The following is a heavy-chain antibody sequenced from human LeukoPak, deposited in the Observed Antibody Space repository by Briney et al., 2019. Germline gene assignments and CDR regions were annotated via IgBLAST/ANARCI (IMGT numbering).Heavy chain of an antibody. Sequence: GGSLRLSCAASGFTFSSYAMSWVRQAPGKGLEWVSAISGSGGSTYYADSVKGRFTISRDNSKNTLYLQMNSVRAGDTAVYYCAKPSRGDGLTDYWGQGTLVTVSS. V-gene: IGHV3-23*01. D-gene: IGHD3-16*01. J-gene: IGHJ4*02. CDR1: GFTFSSYA. CDR2: ISGSGGST. CDR3: AKPSRGDGLTDY.